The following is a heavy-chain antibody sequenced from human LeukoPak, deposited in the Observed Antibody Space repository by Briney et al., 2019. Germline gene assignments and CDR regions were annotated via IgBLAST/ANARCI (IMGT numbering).Heavy chain of an antibody. CDR2: ISWNSGSI. CDR1: GFTFDDYA. CDR3: AHRGWDIVATIFLDY. J-gene: IGHJ4*02. Sequence: PGRSLRLSCAASGFTFDDYAMHWVRQAPGKGLEWVSGISWNSGSIGYADSVKGRFTISRDNAKNSLYLQMNSLRAEDTAVYYCAHRGWDIVATIFLDYWGQGTLVTVSS. D-gene: IGHD5-12*01. V-gene: IGHV3-9*01.